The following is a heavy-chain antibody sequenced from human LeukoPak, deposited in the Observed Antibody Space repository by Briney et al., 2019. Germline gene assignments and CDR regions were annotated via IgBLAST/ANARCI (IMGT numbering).Heavy chain of an antibody. Sequence: SETLSLTCTVSGGSISSYYWSWIRPPAGKGLEWIGRIYSTGSTNYNPSLKSRVTMSVDTSTNQFSLRLRSVTASDTDVYYCARQIASAGTAGFDFWGQGALVTVSS. CDR1: GGSISSYY. V-gene: IGHV4-4*07. CDR2: IYSTGST. D-gene: IGHD6-13*01. CDR3: ARQIASAGTAGFDF. J-gene: IGHJ4*02.